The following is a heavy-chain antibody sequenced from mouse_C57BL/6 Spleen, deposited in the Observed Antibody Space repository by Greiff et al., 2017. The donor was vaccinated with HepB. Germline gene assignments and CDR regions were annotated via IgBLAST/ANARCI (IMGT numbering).Heavy chain of an antibody. Sequence: QVQLKEPGAELVMPGASVKLSCKASGYTFTSYWMHWVKQRPGQGLEWIGEIDPSDSYTNYNQKFKGTSTLTVDKSSSTAYMQLSSLTSEDSAVYYCARPLYDYDGAMDYWGQGTSVTVSS. CDR2: IDPSDSYT. CDR1: GYTFTSYW. V-gene: IGHV1-69*01. J-gene: IGHJ4*01. CDR3: ARPLYDYDGAMDY. D-gene: IGHD2-4*01.